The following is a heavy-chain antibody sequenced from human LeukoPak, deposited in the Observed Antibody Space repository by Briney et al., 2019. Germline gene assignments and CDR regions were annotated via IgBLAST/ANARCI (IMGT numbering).Heavy chain of an antibody. J-gene: IGHJ4*02. D-gene: IGHD2-15*01. CDR1: GGSISSYY. Sequence: PSETLSLTCTVSGGSISSYYWSWIRQPPGKGLEWIGCMYYSGSTKYNPSLKGRVTISVDTSKNQFSLKLSSVTAADTAVYYCASFPPEYCSGGSCYSWGQGTLVTVSS. V-gene: IGHV4-59*01. CDR3: ASFPPEYCSGGSCYS. CDR2: MYYSGST.